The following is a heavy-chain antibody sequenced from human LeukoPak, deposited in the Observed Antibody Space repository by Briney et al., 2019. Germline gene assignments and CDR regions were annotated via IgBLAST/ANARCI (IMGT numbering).Heavy chain of an antibody. J-gene: IGHJ3*02. V-gene: IGHV3-11*01. Sequence: GGSLRLSCAASGFTFSDYYMSWIRQAPGKGLEWVSYISSSGSTIYYADSVKGRFTISRDNAKNSLYLQMNSLRAEDTAVYYCASVPTILWWWPGQDAFDIWGQGTMVTVSS. CDR1: GFTFSDYY. D-gene: IGHD2-21*01. CDR2: ISSSGSTI. CDR3: ASVPTILWWWPGQDAFDI.